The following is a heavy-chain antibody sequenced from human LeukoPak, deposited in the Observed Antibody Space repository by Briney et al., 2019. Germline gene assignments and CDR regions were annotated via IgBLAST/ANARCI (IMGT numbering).Heavy chain of an antibody. D-gene: IGHD4-23*01. CDR3: ATQRLATVAPFDN. CDR2: MYYTGNT. V-gene: IGHV4-39*01. Sequence: PSETLSLTCTVSGVSITSGNYYWAWIRQPPGQGLEWIGSMYYTGNTYYNPSLKSRVTLSLDTSKNHFSLRLSSLTAADTAVYYCATQRLATVAPFDNWGQGTLVTVSS. CDR1: GVSITSGNYY. J-gene: IGHJ4*02.